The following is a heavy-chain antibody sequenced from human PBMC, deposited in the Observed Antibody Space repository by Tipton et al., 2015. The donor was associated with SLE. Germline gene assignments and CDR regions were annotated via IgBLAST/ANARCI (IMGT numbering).Heavy chain of an antibody. V-gene: IGHV4-34*01. CDR2: INHSGST. CDR1: GGSFSGYY. J-gene: IGHJ4*02. D-gene: IGHD6-19*01. Sequence: TLSLTCAVYGGSFSGYYWSWIRQPPGKGLEYIGEINHSGSTNYSPSLKSRVTMSVDPSKMQFSLNLNSVTAADTALYFCARGVAERLGLDFWGQGSLVTVSS. CDR3: ARGVAERLGLDF.